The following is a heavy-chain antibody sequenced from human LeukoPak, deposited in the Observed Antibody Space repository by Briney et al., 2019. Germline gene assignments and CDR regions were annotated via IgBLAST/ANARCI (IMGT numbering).Heavy chain of an antibody. J-gene: IGHJ4*02. CDR3: ARPHPNSGSYYGRYFDY. CDR2: ISSSGSTI. V-gene: IGHV3-48*03. Sequence: PGGSLRLPCAASGFTFSSYEMNWVRQAPGKGLEWVSYISSSGSTIYYADSVKGRFTISRDNAENSLYLQMNSLRAEDTAVYYCARPHPNSGSYYGRYFDYWGQGTLVTVSS. D-gene: IGHD1-26*01. CDR1: GFTFSSYE.